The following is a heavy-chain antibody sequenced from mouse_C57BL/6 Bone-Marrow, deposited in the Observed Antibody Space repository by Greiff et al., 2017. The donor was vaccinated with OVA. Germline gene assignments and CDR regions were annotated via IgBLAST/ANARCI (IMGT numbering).Heavy chain of an antibody. CDR2: ISSGGSYT. CDR1: GFTFSSYG. Sequence: EVQLVESGGDLVKPGGSLKLSCAASGFTFSSYGMSWVRQTPDKRLEWVATISSGGSYTYYPDSVKGRFTISRDNAKNTLYLQMSSLKSEDTAVYYCARHLYYYGSSYAPFDYWGQGTTLTVSS. CDR3: ARHLYYYGSSYAPFDY. D-gene: IGHD1-1*01. V-gene: IGHV5-6*01. J-gene: IGHJ2*01.